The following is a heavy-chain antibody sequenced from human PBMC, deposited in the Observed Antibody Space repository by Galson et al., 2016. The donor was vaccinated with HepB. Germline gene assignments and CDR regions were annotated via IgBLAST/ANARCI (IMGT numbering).Heavy chain of an antibody. J-gene: IGHJ4*02. V-gene: IGHV1-69*13. CDR1: GDTFGSIV. D-gene: IGHD3-22*01. CDR2: IIPRFGIS. Sequence: SVKVSCKASGDTFGSIVISWVRQAPGQGLEWMGGIIPRFGISHYAQKFQGRVAITADESTTTAYMELRSLRYEDTAVYFCARATYYDSGGYYFYYFDYWGQGTLVTVSS. CDR3: ARATYYDSGGYYFYYFDY.